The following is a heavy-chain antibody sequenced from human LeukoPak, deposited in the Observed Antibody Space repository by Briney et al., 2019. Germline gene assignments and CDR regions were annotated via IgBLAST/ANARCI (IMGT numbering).Heavy chain of an antibody. D-gene: IGHD3-3*01. CDR2: INHSGST. V-gene: IGHV4-34*01. J-gene: IGHJ4*02. Sequence: SETLSLTCTVSGGSFSSYYWNWIRQPPGKGLEWIGEINHSGSTNYNPSLKSRVTISVDTSKNQFSLKLSFVTAADTAVYYCARGSLPFWSGYYPDWGQGTLVTVSS. CDR3: ARGSLPFWSGYYPD. CDR1: GGSFSSYY.